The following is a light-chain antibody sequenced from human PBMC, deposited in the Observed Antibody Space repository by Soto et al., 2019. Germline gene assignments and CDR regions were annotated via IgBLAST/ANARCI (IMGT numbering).Light chain of an antibody. Sequence: VLTQSPGTLSLSPGERATLSCRAGQSVSSGYLAWYQQKPGQAPRLLIYATYTRATGIPDRFSGSGPGTDFTLTISRLQPEDFAVYYCQQYGPSPLYTFGQGTKLEIK. CDR3: QQYGPSPLYT. J-gene: IGKJ2*01. CDR1: QSVSSGY. CDR2: ATY. V-gene: IGKV3-20*01.